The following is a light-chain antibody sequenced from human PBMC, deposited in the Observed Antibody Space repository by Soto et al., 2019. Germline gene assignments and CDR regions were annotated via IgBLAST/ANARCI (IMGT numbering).Light chain of an antibody. J-gene: IGKJ4*01. Sequence: DIILTQSPAIVSVSPGERATLSCRASRSVSTNLAWYQHKHGQAPRLLIFGASTRVTDIPPRFSGTGSGTEFTLNINFLKSEDFGIYYCQQYAKTVPPVPFGGGTKVEI. CDR1: RSVSTN. V-gene: IGKV3D-15*01. CDR3: QQYAKTVPPVP. CDR2: GAS.